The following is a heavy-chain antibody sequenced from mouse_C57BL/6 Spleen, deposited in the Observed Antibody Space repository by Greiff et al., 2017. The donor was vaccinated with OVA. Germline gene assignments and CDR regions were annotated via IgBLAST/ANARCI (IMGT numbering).Heavy chain of an antibody. D-gene: IGHD1-1*01. CDR3: ARRDYYGSSYYAMDY. Sequence: QVQLKESGPGLVAPSQSLSITCTVSGFSLTSYGVEWVRQSPGKGLEWLGVIWGVGSTNYNSALKSRLSISKDNSKSQVFLKMNSLQTDDTAMYYCARRDYYGSSYYAMDYWGQGTSVTVSS. CDR2: IWGVGST. V-gene: IGHV2-6*01. J-gene: IGHJ4*01. CDR1: GFSLTSYG.